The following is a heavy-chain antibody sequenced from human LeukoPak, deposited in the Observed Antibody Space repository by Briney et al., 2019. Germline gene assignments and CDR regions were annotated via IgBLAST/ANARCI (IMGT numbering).Heavy chain of an antibody. CDR2: INHSGST. V-gene: IGHV4-34*01. CDR1: GGSFSGYY. CDR3: ARRVQPPDIVVVPAARTTNWFDP. D-gene: IGHD2-2*01. Sequence: SETLSLTCAVYGGSFSGYYWSWIRQPPGKGLEWIGEINHSGSTNYNPSLKSRVTISVDTSKNQFSLKLSSVTAADTAVYYCARRVQPPDIVVVPAARTTNWFDPWGQGTLVTVSS. J-gene: IGHJ5*02.